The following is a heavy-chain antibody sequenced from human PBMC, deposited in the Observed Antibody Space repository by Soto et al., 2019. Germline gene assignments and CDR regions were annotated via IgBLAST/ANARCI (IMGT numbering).Heavy chain of an antibody. Sequence: PSETLSLTCTVSGGSISSGGYYWSWIRQHPGKGLEWIGYIYYSGSTYYNPSLKSRVTISVDTSKNQFSLKLSSVTAADTAVYYCARAEYSSSSLLFDPWGQGTLVTVSS. D-gene: IGHD6-6*01. CDR3: ARAEYSSSSLLFDP. V-gene: IGHV4-31*03. CDR1: GGSISSGGYY. CDR2: IYYSGST. J-gene: IGHJ5*02.